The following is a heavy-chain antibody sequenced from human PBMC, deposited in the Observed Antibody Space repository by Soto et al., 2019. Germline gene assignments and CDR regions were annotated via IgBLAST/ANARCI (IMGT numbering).Heavy chain of an antibody. J-gene: IGHJ4*02. V-gene: IGHV3-9*01. CDR1: GFTFDDYA. Sequence: GGSLRLSCAASGFTFDDYAMHWVRQAPGKGLEWVSGISWNSGSIGYADSVKGRFTISRDNAKNSLYLQMNSLRAEDTALYYCAKDMGGYCSSTSCYPYYFDYWGQGTLVTVSS. CDR2: ISWNSGSI. D-gene: IGHD2-2*01. CDR3: AKDMGGYCSSTSCYPYYFDY.